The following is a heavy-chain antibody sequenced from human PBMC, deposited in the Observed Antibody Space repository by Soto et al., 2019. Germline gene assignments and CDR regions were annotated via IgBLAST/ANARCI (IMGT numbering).Heavy chain of an antibody. CDR3: VKHSGRFTP. D-gene: IGHD3-10*01. CDR1: GFTFGTTD. V-gene: IGHV3-23*01. Sequence: GGSLRLSCAASGFTFGTTDMSWVRQAPGEGLEWVSTIDGSGGITYYADSVKGRFTISRDNSRNTVYLQMNSLRGDDTALYYCVKHSGRFTPWGQGALVTVSS. CDR2: IDGSGGIT. J-gene: IGHJ5*02.